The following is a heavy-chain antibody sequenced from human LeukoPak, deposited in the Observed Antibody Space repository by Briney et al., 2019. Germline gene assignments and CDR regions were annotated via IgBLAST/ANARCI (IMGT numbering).Heavy chain of an antibody. CDR1: GYSFTSHW. V-gene: IGHV5-51*01. J-gene: IGHJ6*03. CDR3: ARRNSYGYQSIDYYYYYMDV. CDR2: IYPGDSDT. Sequence: GESLKISCKISGYSFTSHWIGWVSQMPGKGLECMGIIYPGDSDTRYSPSFQGQVTISADTSISTAYLQWSSLKASDTAMYYCARRNSYGYQSIDYYYYYMDVWGKGTTVTVSS. D-gene: IGHD5-18*01.